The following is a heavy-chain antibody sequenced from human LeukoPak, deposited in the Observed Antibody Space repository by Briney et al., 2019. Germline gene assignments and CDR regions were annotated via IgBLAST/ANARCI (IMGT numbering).Heavy chain of an antibody. Sequence: SETLSLTCTVSGGSISSYYWSWIRQPPGKGLEWIGYIYYSGSTNYNPSLKSRVTISVDTSKNQFSLKLSSVTAADTAVYYCARRGFGENFDYWGQGTLVTVSS. CDR3: ARRGFGENFDY. D-gene: IGHD3-10*01. CDR2: IYYSGST. V-gene: IGHV4-59*01. J-gene: IGHJ4*02. CDR1: GGSISSYY.